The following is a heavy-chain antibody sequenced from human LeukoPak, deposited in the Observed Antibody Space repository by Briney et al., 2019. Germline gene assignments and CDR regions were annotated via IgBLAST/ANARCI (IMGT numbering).Heavy chain of an antibody. CDR3: AGPAVEMATIPLDY. V-gene: IGHV4-39*01. Sequence: SETLSLTCTVSGGSISSSSYYWGWIRQPPGKGLEWIGSIYYSGSTYYNPSLKSRVTISVDTSKNQFSLKLSSVTAADTAVYYCAGPAVEMATIPLDYWGQGTLVTVSS. D-gene: IGHD5-24*01. J-gene: IGHJ4*02. CDR2: IYYSGST. CDR1: GGSISSSSYY.